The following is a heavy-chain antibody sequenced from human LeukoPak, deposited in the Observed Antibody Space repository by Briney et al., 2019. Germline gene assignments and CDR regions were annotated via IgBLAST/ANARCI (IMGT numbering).Heavy chain of an antibody. CDR3: ARSPGSGSDY. D-gene: IGHD3-10*01. CDR2: ISSSSSYI. V-gene: IGHV3-21*01. Sequence: SGGSLRLSCAASGFTFSSYWMSWVRQAPGKGLEWVSSISSSSSYIYYADSVKGRFTISRDNAKNSLYLQMNSLRAEDTAVYYCARSPGSGSDYWGQGTLVTVSS. J-gene: IGHJ4*02. CDR1: GFTFSSYW.